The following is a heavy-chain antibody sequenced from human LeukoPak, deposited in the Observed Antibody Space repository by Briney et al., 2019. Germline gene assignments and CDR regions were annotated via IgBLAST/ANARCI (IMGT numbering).Heavy chain of an antibody. J-gene: IGHJ4*02. D-gene: IGHD5-12*01. Sequence: PGGSLRLSCAVSGITVSNYGMAWVRQAPGKGLEWVAGISDSGGRTNYADSVKGRFTISRDNPKNTLYLQMNSLRAEDTAVYYCAKFYGGYLTDYWGQGTLVTVSS. CDR3: AKFYGGYLTDY. V-gene: IGHV3-23*01. CDR1: GITVSNYG. CDR2: ISDSGGRT.